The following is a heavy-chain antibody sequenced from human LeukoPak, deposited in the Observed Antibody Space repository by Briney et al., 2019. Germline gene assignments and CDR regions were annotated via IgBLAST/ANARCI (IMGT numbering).Heavy chain of an antibody. D-gene: IGHD6-13*01. CDR2: IYPGDSDT. CDR3: ARHKAAAPDY. J-gene: IGHJ4*02. Sequence: GESLKISCKGSGYRFTSYWFGWVRPMPGKGLEWMGIIYPGDSDTRYSPSFQGQVTISADKSISTAYLQWSSLKASDTAMHYCARHKAAAPDYWGQGTLVTVSS. CDR1: GYRFTSYW. V-gene: IGHV5-51*01.